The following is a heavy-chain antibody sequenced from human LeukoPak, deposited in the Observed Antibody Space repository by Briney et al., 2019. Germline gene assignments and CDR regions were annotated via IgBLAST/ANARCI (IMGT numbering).Heavy chain of an antibody. J-gene: IGHJ5*02. CDR3: ALGYCSGGSCYSGGGP. CDR1: GYTFTSYG. Sequence: ASVKVSCKASGYTFTSYGISWVRQAPGQGLEWMGWISAYNGNTNYAQKLQGRVTMTTDTPTSTAYMELRSLRSDDTAVYYCALGYCSGGSCYSGGGPWGQGTLVTVSS. V-gene: IGHV1-18*01. D-gene: IGHD2-15*01. CDR2: ISAYNGNT.